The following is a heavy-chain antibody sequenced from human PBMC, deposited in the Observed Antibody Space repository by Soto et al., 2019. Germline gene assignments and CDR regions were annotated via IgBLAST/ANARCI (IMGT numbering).Heavy chain of an antibody. D-gene: IGHD3-10*01. J-gene: IGHJ6*02. CDR2: IYYSGST. V-gene: IGHV4-59*01. Sequence: SETLSLTCTVSGGSISSYYWSWIRQPPGKGLEWIGYIYYSGSTNYNPSLKSRVTISVDTSKNQFSLKLSSVTAADTAVYYCARDQLLWFGEDYYYYYGMDVWGQGTTVT. CDR1: GGSISSYY. CDR3: ARDQLLWFGEDYYYYYGMDV.